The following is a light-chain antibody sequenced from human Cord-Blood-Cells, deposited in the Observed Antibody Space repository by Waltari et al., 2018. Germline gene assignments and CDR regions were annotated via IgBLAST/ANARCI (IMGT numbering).Light chain of an antibody. CDR2: GAS. V-gene: IGKV3-20*01. J-gene: IGKJ1*01. Sequence: EIVLTQSPGTLSLSPGERATLSCRASQSVSSSYLAWYQQKSGQAPRLLIYGASSRATGMPGRFSGSGSETDVTGTICIREPEDYAVYYWQQYGSSPLTFGHGPKVEI. CDR3: QQYGSSPLT. CDR1: QSVSSSY.